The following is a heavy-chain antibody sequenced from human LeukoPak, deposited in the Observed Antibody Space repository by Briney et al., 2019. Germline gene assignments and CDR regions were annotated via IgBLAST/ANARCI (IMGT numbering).Heavy chain of an antibody. CDR1: GGSISSSSYY. D-gene: IGHD4-17*01. Sequence: SETLSLTCTVSGGSISSSSYYWSWIRQPAGKGLEWIGRIYTSGSTNYNPSLKSRVTISVDTSKNQFSLKLSSVAAADTAVYYCARVSPYDYGDSHFDYWGQGTLVTVSS. V-gene: IGHV4-61*02. CDR3: ARVSPYDYGDSHFDY. J-gene: IGHJ4*02. CDR2: IYTSGST.